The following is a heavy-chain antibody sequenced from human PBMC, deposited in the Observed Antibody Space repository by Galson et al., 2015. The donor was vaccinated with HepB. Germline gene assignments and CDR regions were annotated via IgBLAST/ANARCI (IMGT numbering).Heavy chain of an antibody. CDR3: ARDRQNRDWFDS. V-gene: IGHV3-48*03. J-gene: IGHJ5*01. Sequence: SLRLSCAASGFTFSSYEMNWVRQAPGKGLEWVSYISDSGNIIYYADSVKGRFTISRDNAKNSLYLQMNSLRVEDTAVYYCARDRQNRDWFDSWGQGTPVAVSS. CDR1: GFTFSSYE. D-gene: IGHD2/OR15-2a*01. CDR2: ISDSGNII.